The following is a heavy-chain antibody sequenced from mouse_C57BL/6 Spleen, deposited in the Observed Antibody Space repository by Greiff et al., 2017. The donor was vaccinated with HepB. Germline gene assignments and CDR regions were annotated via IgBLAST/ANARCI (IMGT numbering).Heavy chain of an antibody. Sequence: EVQLQQSGPELVKPGASVKMSCKASGYTFTDYNMHWVKQSHGKSLEWIGYINPNNGGTSYNQKFKGKATLTVHKSSSTAYMEIRSLTSEDSGGYYCARDYFTTVSYAMDYWGQGTSVTVSS. CDR1: GYTFTDYN. D-gene: IGHD1-1*01. J-gene: IGHJ4*01. CDR3: ARDYFTTVSYAMDY. CDR2: INPNNGGT. V-gene: IGHV1-22*01.